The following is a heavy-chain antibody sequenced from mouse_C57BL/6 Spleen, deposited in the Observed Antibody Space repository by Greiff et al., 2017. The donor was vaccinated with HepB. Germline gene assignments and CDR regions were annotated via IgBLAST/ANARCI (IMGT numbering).Heavy chain of an antibody. D-gene: IGHD1-1*01. V-gene: IGHV1-55*01. CDR1: GYTFTSYW. CDR2: IYPGSGST. J-gene: IGHJ1*03. CDR3: ARSDYYGSSSYWYFDV. Sequence: QVQLQQSGAELVKPGASVKMSCKASGYTFTSYWITWVKQRPGQGLEWIGDIYPGSGSTNYNEKFKSKATLTVDTSSSTAYMQLSSLTSEDSAVYYCARSDYYGSSSYWYFDVWGTGTTVTVSS.